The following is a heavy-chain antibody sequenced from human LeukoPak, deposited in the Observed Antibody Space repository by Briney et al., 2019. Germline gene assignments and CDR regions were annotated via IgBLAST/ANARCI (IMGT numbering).Heavy chain of an antibody. CDR3: AKFGWDYGELRGLDY. CDR2: IRYDGSNQ. J-gene: IGHJ4*02. CDR1: GFTFSSYG. V-gene: IGHV3-30*02. Sequence: GGSLRLSCAASGFTFSSYGMHWVRQAPGKGLEWVAVIRYDGSNQNYADSVKGRFTISRDNSKNTLYLQMNSLRAEDTAVYYCAKFGWDYGELRGLDYWGQGTLVTVSS. D-gene: IGHD4-17*01.